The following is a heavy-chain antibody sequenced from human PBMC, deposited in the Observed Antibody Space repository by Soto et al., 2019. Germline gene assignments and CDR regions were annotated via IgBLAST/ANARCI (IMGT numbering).Heavy chain of an antibody. J-gene: IGHJ6*02. V-gene: IGHV4-4*02. Sequence: PSETLSLTWAVSGGSISSSNWWSWVRQPPGKGLEWIGEIYHSGSTNYNPSLKSRVTISVDKSKNQFSLKLSSVTAADTAVYYCARDLTGVGYYGMDVWGQGTTVTVSS. CDR2: IYHSGST. D-gene: IGHD7-27*01. CDR1: GGSISSSNW. CDR3: ARDLTGVGYYGMDV.